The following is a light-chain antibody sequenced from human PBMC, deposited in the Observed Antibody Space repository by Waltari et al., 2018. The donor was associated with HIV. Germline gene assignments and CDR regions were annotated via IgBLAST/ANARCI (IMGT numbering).Light chain of an antibody. J-gene: IGKJ2*01. Sequence: DIQMTQSPSSLSDSVGDRVTIICRASQSIGNYLNWYHQKSGTAPELLIYAASSLQSGVPSRFSGSGSGTDFTLTITSLQPEDFATYYCQQSSSSPPTFSQGTKVEI. CDR1: QSIGNY. V-gene: IGKV1-39*01. CDR2: AAS. CDR3: QQSSSSPPT.